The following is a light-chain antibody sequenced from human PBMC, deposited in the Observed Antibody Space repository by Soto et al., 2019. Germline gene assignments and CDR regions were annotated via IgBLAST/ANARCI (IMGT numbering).Light chain of an antibody. CDR3: QQYNEWPVT. CDR1: QSVNSS. V-gene: IGKV3-15*01. J-gene: IGKJ4*01. Sequence: EIVMTQSPVTLSVSPGERATLPCRASQSVNSSLAWYQQKPGQTPRILIYGASTRATGIPARFSGSGSGTEFTLTISSLQSEDFAVYYCQQYNEWPVTFGGGTKVEIK. CDR2: GAS.